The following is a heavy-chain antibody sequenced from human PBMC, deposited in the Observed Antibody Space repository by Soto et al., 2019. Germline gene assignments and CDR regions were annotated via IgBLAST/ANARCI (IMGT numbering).Heavy chain of an antibody. V-gene: IGHV3-30*18. D-gene: IGHD2-2*01. J-gene: IGHJ6*03. CDR2: ISYDGSNK. Sequence: QVQLVESGGGVVQPGRSLRLSCAASGFTFSSYGMHWVRQAPGKGLEWVAVISYDGSNKYYADSVKGRFTISRDNSKNTLYLQMNSLRAEDTAVYYCAKDPGASRDCSSTSCYGAYYYYYMDVWGKGTTVTVSS. CDR3: AKDPGASRDCSSTSCYGAYYYYYMDV. CDR1: GFTFSSYG.